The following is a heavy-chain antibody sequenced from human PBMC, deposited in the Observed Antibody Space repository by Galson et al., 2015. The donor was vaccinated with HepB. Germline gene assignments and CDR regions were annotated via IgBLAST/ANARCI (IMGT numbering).Heavy chain of an antibody. D-gene: IGHD3-16*02. Sequence: SLRLSCAAPGFTFSNYAMYWVRQSPGKGLEWVAVISYDASNKYHADSVRGQFTISRDNSKNTLYLQMNSLRAEDTAVYYCAKDLARLVRLMITFGGVIAKRLNRFDYWGQGTLVTVSS. CDR3: AKDLARLVRLMITFGGVIAKRLNRFDY. V-gene: IGHV3-30-3*01. CDR1: GFTFSNYA. CDR2: ISYDASNK. J-gene: IGHJ4*02.